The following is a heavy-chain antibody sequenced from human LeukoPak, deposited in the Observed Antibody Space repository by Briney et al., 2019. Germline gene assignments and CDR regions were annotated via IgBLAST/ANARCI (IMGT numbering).Heavy chain of an antibody. V-gene: IGHV3-7*01. J-gene: IGHJ4*02. CDR2: IKQDGSDK. CDR1: GFTFSSYW. D-gene: IGHD2-2*01. CDR3: ARDDSTSCYDY. Sequence: PGGSLSLSCEVSGFTFSSYWMSWVRQAPGKGLEWVANIKQDGSDKYYVDSVKGRFTISRDNAKNSLYLQMNSLRAEDTAVYYCARDDSTSCYDYWGQGTLVTVSS.